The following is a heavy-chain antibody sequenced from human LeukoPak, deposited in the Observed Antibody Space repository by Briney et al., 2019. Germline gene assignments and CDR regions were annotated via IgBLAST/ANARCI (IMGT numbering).Heavy chain of an antibody. J-gene: IGHJ4*02. Sequence: SETLSLTCTVSGASISSYYWSWIRQPPGKGLEWIGYVFDSGGTNYNPSLKSRVTISVDTSKKQFSLKLSSVTAADTAVYYCARGYSSSWNYFDYWGQGTLVTVSS. V-gene: IGHV4-59*01. CDR3: ARGYSSSWNYFDY. D-gene: IGHD6-13*01. CDR2: VFDSGGT. CDR1: GASISSYY.